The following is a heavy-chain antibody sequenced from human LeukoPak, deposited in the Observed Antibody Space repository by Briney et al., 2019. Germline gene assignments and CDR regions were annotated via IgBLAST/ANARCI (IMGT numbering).Heavy chain of an antibody. D-gene: IGHD3-3*01. CDR2: INHSGST. J-gene: IGHJ6*02. V-gene: IGHV4-34*01. CDR3: ARHRGASEYYDFWSGYYPYYYGMDV. Sequence: PSETLSLTCAVYGGSFSGYYWSWIRQPPGKGLEWIGEINHSGSTNYNPSLKSRVTISVDTSKNQFSLKLSSVTAADTAVYYCARHRGASEYYDFWSGYYPYYYGMDVWGQGTTVTVSS. CDR1: GGSFSGYY.